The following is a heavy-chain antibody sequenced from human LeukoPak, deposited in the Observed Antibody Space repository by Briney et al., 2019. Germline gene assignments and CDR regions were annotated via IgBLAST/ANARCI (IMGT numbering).Heavy chain of an antibody. Sequence: PGGSLRLPCAASGFTFSSYSMNWVRQAPGKGLEWVSSISSSSSYIYYADSVKGRFTISRDNAKNSLYLQMNSLRAEDTAVYYCARDMATTLDPWGQGTLVTVSS. D-gene: IGHD4-17*01. CDR3: ARDMATTLDP. V-gene: IGHV3-21*01. CDR1: GFTFSSYS. J-gene: IGHJ5*02. CDR2: ISSSSSYI.